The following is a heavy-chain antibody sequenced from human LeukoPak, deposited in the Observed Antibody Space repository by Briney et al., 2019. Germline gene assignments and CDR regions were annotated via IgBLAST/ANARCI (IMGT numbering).Heavy chain of an antibody. V-gene: IGHV1-69*13. J-gene: IGHJ5*02. CDR3: ASEPFPIAAAGMGLWFDP. CDR2: IIPIFGTA. CDR1: GYTFTGYY. Sequence: GASVKVSCKASGYTFTGYYMHWVRQAPGQGLEWMGGIIPIFGTANYAQKFQGRVTITADESTSTAYMELSSLRSEDTAVYYCASEPFPIAAAGMGLWFDPWGQGTLVTVSS. D-gene: IGHD6-13*01.